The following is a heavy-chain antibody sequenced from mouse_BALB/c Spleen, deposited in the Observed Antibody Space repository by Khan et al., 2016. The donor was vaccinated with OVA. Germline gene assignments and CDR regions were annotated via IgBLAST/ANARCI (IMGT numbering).Heavy chain of an antibody. CDR3: ARSLVDYHAMDY. J-gene: IGHJ4*01. CDR2: ISSGGHYT. Sequence: EVELVESGGGLVKPGGSLTLSCSASGFTFSTYAMSWVRQTPEQRLEWVATISSGGHYTFYPDSLKGRFTISRDNAENTLDLQMSSLTSEDTAMYYCARSLVDYHAMDYWGQGTSVTVSS. D-gene: IGHD2-2*01. CDR1: GFTFSTYA. V-gene: IGHV5-9-3*01.